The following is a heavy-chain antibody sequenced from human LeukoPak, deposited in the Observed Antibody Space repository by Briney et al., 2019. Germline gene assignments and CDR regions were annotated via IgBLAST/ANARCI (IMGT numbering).Heavy chain of an antibody. CDR1: GFTFSSYG. J-gene: IGHJ6*03. CDR3: AKGLGGATTDYYYYYMDV. Sequence: GGSLRLSCAASGFTFSSYGMHWVRQAPGKGLEWVAVTWYDGSNKYYADSVKGRFTISRDNSKNTLYLQMNSLRAEDTAVYYCAKGLGGATTDYYYYYMDVWGKGTTVTVSS. V-gene: IGHV3-33*06. D-gene: IGHD1-26*01. CDR2: TWYDGSNK.